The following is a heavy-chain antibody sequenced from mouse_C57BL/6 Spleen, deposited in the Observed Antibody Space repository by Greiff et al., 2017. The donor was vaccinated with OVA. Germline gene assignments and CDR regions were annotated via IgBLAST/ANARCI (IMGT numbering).Heavy chain of an antibody. CDR1: GFTFSSYA. CDR3: AREDGYDDYFDY. CDR2: ISDGGSYT. Sequence: EVKLMESGGGLVKPGGSLKLSCAASGFTFSSYAMSWVRQTPEKRLEWVATISDGGSYTYYPDNVKGRFTISRENAKNNLYLQMSHLKSEDTAMYYCAREDGYDDYFDYWGQGTTLTVSS. V-gene: IGHV5-4*01. J-gene: IGHJ2*01. D-gene: IGHD2-2*01.